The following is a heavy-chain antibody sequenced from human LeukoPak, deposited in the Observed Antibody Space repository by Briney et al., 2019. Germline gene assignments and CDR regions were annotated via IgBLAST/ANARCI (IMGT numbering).Heavy chain of an antibody. V-gene: IGHV3-21*01. Sequence: GGSLRLSCAASGFTFSRYSMNWVRQAPGKGLEWVSSISSSSSFIYYADSVKGRFTISRDNAKNSLYLQMNSLRAEDTAVYYCAITGVRDFDSWGQGTLVTVSS. CDR2: ISSSSSFI. CDR3: AITGVRDFDS. J-gene: IGHJ4*02. CDR1: GFTFSRYS. D-gene: IGHD4-11*01.